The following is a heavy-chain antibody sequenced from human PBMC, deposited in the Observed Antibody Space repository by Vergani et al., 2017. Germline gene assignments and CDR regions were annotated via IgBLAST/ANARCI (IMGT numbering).Heavy chain of an antibody. CDR3: ARRDSSSPALDY. Sequence: EVQLLESGGGLAQPGGSLRLSCAASGFTFIMHAMSWVRQAPGKGLEWVSTLSASDRRTHYPGSVKGRFTISRENAKNSLYLQMNGLRAGDTAVYYCARRDSSSPALDYWGQGTLVTVSS. D-gene: IGHD6-6*01. CDR2: LSASDRRT. CDR1: GFTFIMHA. V-gene: IGHV3-23*01. J-gene: IGHJ4*02.